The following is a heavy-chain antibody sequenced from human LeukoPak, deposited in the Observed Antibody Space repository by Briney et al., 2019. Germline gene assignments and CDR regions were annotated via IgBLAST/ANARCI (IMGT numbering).Heavy chain of an antibody. V-gene: IGHV1-2*02. J-gene: IGHJ4*02. D-gene: IGHD5-18*01. CDR1: GYTFTGYY. Sequence: ASVKVSCKPSGYTFTGYYMHWVRQAPGLGLEWMGWINPNSGDTNYAQKFQGGVTMTRDTSISTAYMELSRLRSDDTAVYYCAREQDIGMVSALDYWGQGTLVIVSS. CDR2: INPNSGDT. CDR3: AREQDIGMVSALDY.